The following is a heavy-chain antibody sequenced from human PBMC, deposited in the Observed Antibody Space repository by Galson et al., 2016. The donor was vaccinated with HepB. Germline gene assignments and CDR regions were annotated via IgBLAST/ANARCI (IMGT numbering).Heavy chain of an antibody. CDR1: EFTLRSYA. J-gene: IGHJ4*02. CDR3: ARSRIPGYCAAAVCHSFDY. D-gene: IGHD2-8*02. V-gene: IGHV3-30*03. CDR2: TSYDGNYK. Sequence: SLRLSCAASEFTLRSYAMHWVRQAPGKGLEWVAITSYDGNYKYYADSVKGRFTISRDNSKNTLYLQLNSLRTGDTAVYYCARSRIPGYCAAAVCHSFDYWGQGTLVTVSS.